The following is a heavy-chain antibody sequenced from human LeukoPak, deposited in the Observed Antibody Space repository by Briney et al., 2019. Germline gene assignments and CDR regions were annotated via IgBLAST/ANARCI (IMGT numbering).Heavy chain of an antibody. Sequence: SETLSLTCAVYGGSFSGYYWSWIRQPPGKGLEWIGEINHSGSTNYNPSLKSRVTISVDTSKNQFSLKLSSVTAADTAVYHCARPDYGDYVFDIWGQGTMVTVSS. J-gene: IGHJ3*02. CDR1: GGSFSGYY. D-gene: IGHD4-17*01. V-gene: IGHV4-34*01. CDR2: INHSGST. CDR3: ARPDYGDYVFDI.